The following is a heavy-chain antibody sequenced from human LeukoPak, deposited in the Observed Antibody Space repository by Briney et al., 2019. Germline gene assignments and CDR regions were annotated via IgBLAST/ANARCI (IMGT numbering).Heavy chain of an antibody. CDR2: IIPIFGTA. V-gene: IGHV1-69*06. J-gene: IGHJ4*02. CDR1: GGTFSSYA. D-gene: IGHD3-10*01. CDR3: AREGYYGSYFDY. Sequence: ASVKVSCKASGGTFSSYAISWVRQAPGQGLERMGGIIPIFGTANYEQKFQGRVTITADKSTSTAYMELSSLRSEDTAVYYCAREGYYGSYFDYWGQGTLVTVSS.